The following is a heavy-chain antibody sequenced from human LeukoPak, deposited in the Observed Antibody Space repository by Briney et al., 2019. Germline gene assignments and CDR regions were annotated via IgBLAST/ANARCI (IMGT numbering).Heavy chain of an antibody. J-gene: IGHJ4*02. CDR3: ARDSGTMIVDLSFDY. CDR2: ISSSGSTT. V-gene: IGHV3-11*04. D-gene: IGHD3-22*01. Sequence: GGSLRLSCAASGFTFNTYAMTWIRQAPGKGLDWVSYISSSGSTTYYADSVKGRFTISRDNAKNSLYLQMNSLRAEDTAVYYCARDSGTMIVDLSFDYWGQGTLVTVSS. CDR1: GFTFNTYA.